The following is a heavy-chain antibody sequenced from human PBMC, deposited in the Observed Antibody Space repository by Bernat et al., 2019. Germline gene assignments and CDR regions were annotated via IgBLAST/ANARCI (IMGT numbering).Heavy chain of an antibody. CDR1: GFTFSSYA. V-gene: IGHV3-64D*06. CDR3: VKDNHGDYHFDY. CDR2: IGSNGGST. D-gene: IGHD4-17*01. J-gene: IGHJ4*02. Sequence: EVQLVESGGGLVQPGGSLRLSCSASGFTFSSYAMHWVRQAPGKGLEYVSAIGSNGGSTYYADSVKGRFTISRDNSKNTLYLQMSSLRAEDTAVYYCVKDNHGDYHFDYWGQGTLVTVSS.